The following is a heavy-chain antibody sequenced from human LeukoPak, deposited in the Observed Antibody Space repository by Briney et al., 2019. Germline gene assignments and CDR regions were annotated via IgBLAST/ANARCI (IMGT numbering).Heavy chain of an antibody. V-gene: IGHV4-34*01. J-gene: IGHJ3*02. Sequence: PSETLSLTCAVYGGSFSGYYWSWIRQPPGKGLEWIGEIKHSGSTNYNPSLKSRVTISVDTSKNQFSLKLSSVTAADTAVYYCARGGSSWYALQQGFRAFDIWGQGTMVTVSS. CDR3: ARGGSSWYALQQGFRAFDI. D-gene: IGHD6-13*01. CDR2: IKHSGST. CDR1: GGSFSGYY.